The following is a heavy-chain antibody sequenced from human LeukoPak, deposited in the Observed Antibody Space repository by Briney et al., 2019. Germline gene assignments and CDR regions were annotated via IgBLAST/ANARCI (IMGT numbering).Heavy chain of an antibody. CDR2: ISSSSSTI. J-gene: IGHJ4*02. CDR3: ARVDSGIAVAGTGPVDY. CDR1: GFTFSSYS. V-gene: IGHV3-48*04. D-gene: IGHD6-19*01. Sequence: GGSLRLSCAASGFTFSSYSMNWVRQAPGKGLEWVSYISSSSSTIYYADSVKGRFTISRDNAKNSLYLQMNSLRAEDTAVYYCARVDSGIAVAGTGPVDYWGQGTLVTVSS.